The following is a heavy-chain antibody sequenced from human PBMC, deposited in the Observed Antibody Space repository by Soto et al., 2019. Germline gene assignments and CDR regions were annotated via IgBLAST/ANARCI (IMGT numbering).Heavy chain of an antibody. CDR3: ARQYCSGGSCYHYYFDY. Sequence: GESLKISCKGSGYSFTSYWIGWVRQMPGKGLEWMGIIYPGDSDTRYSPSFQGQVTISADKSISTAYLQWSSLKASDTAMYYCARQYCSGGSCYHYYFDYWGQGTLVTVSS. CDR2: IYPGDSDT. CDR1: GYSFTSYW. D-gene: IGHD2-15*01. V-gene: IGHV5-51*01. J-gene: IGHJ4*02.